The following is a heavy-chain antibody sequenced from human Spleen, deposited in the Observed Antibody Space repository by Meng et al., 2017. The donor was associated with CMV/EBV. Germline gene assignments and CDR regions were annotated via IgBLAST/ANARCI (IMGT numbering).Heavy chain of an antibody. D-gene: IGHD1-26*01. CDR2: IYGGDVT. CDR1: GFAVSSKY. J-gene: IGHJ3*02. CDR3: ARDSRTYSGSPLAPFDI. Sequence: GGSLRLSCAASGFAVSSKYMTWVRQAPGQGLEWVSTIYGGDVTNYADSVKGRFTISRDNAKNSLYLQMNSLRAEDTAVYYCARDSRTYSGSPLAPFDIWGQGTTVTVSS. V-gene: IGHV3-66*01.